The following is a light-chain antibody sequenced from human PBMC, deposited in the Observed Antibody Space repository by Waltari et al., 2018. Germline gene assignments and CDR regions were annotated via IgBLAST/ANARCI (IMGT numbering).Light chain of an antibody. CDR1: QNLFYDSSNKNY. CDR2: WAS. Sequence: DIVMTQSPDSLAVSLGATATISCKSSQNLFYDSSNKNYLAWYQQKPGLPPKLLIYWASTRHSGISDRFSGSGSGTHFTLTISDVQAEDVAVYYCHQYYSSPWTFGQGTKVEIK. CDR3: HQYYSSPWT. J-gene: IGKJ1*01. V-gene: IGKV4-1*01.